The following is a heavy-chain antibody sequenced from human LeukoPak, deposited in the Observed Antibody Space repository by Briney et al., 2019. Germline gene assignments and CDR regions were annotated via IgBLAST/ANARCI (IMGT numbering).Heavy chain of an antibody. CDR1: GGTFSSYA. J-gene: IGHJ4*02. CDR3: AGTGIAVAGTSDY. CDR2: IIPIFGTA. Sequence: SVKVSCKASGGTFSSYAISWVRQAPGQGLEWMGGIIPIFGTANYAQKFQGRVTITADKSTSTAYMELSSLRSEDTAVYYCAGTGIAVAGTSDYWGQGTLVTVSS. D-gene: IGHD6-19*01. V-gene: IGHV1-69*06.